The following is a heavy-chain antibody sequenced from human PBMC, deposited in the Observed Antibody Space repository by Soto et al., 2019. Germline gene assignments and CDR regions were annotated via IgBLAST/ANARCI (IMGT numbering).Heavy chain of an antibody. CDR3: ARDLNPIYYDSSGYYSRFDP. CDR2: IYYSGST. D-gene: IGHD3-22*01. CDR1: GGSISSGGYY. Sequence: SETLSLTCTVSGGSISSGGYYWSWIRQHPGKGLEWIGYIYYSGSTYYNPSLKSRVTISVDTSKNQFSLKLSSVTAADTAVYYCARDLNPIYYDSSGYYSRFDPWGQGTLVTVSS. V-gene: IGHV4-31*03. J-gene: IGHJ5*02.